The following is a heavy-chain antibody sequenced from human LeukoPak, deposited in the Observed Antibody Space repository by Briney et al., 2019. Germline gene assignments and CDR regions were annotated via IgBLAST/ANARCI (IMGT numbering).Heavy chain of an antibody. D-gene: IGHD3-10*01. CDR3: ARALELPLDY. Sequence: GGSLRLSCAASGFTFSSYALHWVRQAPGKGLEWVAVIPYDGSNKDYADSVKGRFTLSRDNSKNTVYLQMNSLRAEDTAVYFCARALELPLDYWGQGTLVTVSS. CDR2: IPYDGSNK. V-gene: IGHV3-30-3*01. CDR1: GFTFSSYA. J-gene: IGHJ4*02.